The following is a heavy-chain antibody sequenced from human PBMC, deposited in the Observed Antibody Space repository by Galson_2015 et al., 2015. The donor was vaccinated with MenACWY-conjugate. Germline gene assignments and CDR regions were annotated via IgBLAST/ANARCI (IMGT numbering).Heavy chain of an antibody. CDR1: GGTFSSHG. V-gene: IGHV1-69*13. CDR2: IIPIFPRA. D-gene: IGHD3-3*01. Sequence: SVKVSCKASGGTFSSHGFSWVRQAPGQGLEWMGGIIPIFPRADYAQNFQGRVTITADESTSTAYMELSSLRSEDTAVYYCARLAGEFWSGYNISFYYGLDVWGQGTTVTVSS. J-gene: IGHJ6*02. CDR3: ARLAGEFWSGYNISFYYGLDV.